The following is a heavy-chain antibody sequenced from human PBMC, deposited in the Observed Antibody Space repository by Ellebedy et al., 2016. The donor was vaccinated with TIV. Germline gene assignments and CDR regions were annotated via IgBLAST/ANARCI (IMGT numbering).Heavy chain of an antibody. Sequence: PGGSLRLSCAASGFTFSNYGMHWVRQAPGKGLEWVAIISNDGSNKDYVDSMKGRFTISRDNSKNTLYLQMNSLRADDTAMFYCAKSRGRYCNGGSCFADLWGLGTLVTVSS. CDR2: ISNDGSNK. CDR3: AKSRGRYCNGGSCFADL. CDR1: GFTFSNYG. J-gene: IGHJ5*02. V-gene: IGHV3-30*18. D-gene: IGHD2-15*01.